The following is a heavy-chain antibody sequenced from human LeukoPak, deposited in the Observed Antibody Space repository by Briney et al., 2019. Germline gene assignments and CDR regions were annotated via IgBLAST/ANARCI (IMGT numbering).Heavy chain of an antibody. Sequence: PSETLSLTCTVSGGSISSSSYYWGWIRQPPGKGLEWIGSIYYSGSTYYNPSLKSRVTISVDTSKNQFSLKLSSVTAADTSVYYCARHARREYGSSRQGMRAFDIWGQGTTVTVSS. CDR2: IYYSGST. V-gene: IGHV4-39*01. CDR1: GGSISSSSYY. D-gene: IGHD6-13*01. CDR3: ARHARREYGSSRQGMRAFDI. J-gene: IGHJ3*02.